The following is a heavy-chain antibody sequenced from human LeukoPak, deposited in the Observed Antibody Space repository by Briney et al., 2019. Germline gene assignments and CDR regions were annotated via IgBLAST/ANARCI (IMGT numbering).Heavy chain of an antibody. V-gene: IGHV4-4*07. Sequence: PSETLSLLCTVWGGSFRNYYWTWIRQPAGKGLEWIGRIYTCGSTNYNPSLKSRVTISVDTSKNQFSLKLISVTAADTAVYYCARDDYSSSYYDNDAFDIWRQGTSVTDPS. CDR2: IYTCGST. D-gene: IGHD6-13*01. CDR3: ARDDYSSSYYDNDAFDI. CDR1: GGSFRNYY. J-gene: IGHJ3*02.